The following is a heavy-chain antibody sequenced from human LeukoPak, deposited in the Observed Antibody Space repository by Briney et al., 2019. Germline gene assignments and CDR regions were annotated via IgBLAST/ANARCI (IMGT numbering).Heavy chain of an antibody. CDR2: ISGSSGST. J-gene: IGHJ4*02. Sequence: GGSLRLSCAASGFTFRNYEMNWVRQAPGKGLEWVSAISGSSGSTYYADSVKGRFTISRDNSKNTLYLQLNSLRVEDTAVYYCAKDRQGGYRSCWGQRTLVTVSS. D-gene: IGHD5-18*01. CDR3: AKDRQGGYRSC. V-gene: IGHV3-23*01. CDR1: GFTFRNYE.